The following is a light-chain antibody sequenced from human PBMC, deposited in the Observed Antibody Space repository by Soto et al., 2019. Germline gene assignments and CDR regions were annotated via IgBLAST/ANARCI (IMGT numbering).Light chain of an antibody. Sequence: ETVLTQSPATLSLSPGERATLYCGARHTITSNYLAWYQRRPGLAPRLVIYDSSTRATGIPDRFSGSGSGTDVTLTISRLEPEDFAIYYWQQYGISPPTFGQGTKLEIK. J-gene: IGKJ2*01. CDR2: DSS. V-gene: IGKV3D-20*01. CDR3: QQYGISPPT. CDR1: HTITSNY.